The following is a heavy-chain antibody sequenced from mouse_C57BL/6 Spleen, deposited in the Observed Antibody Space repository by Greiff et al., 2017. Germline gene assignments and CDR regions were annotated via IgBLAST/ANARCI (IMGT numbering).Heavy chain of an antibody. Sequence: QVQLKQPGAELVMPGASVKLSCKASGYTFTSYWMHWVKQRPGQGLEWIGEIDPSDSYTNYNQKFKGKSTLTVDKSSSTAYMQLSSLTSEDSAVXYCARLTTVVAYYFDYWGQGTTLTVSS. CDR3: ARLTTVVAYYFDY. CDR2: IDPSDSYT. CDR1: GYTFTSYW. V-gene: IGHV1-69*01. D-gene: IGHD1-1*01. J-gene: IGHJ2*01.